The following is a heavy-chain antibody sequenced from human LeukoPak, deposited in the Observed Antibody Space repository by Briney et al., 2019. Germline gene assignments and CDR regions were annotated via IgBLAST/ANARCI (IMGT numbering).Heavy chain of an antibody. CDR3: ARGRYDTSGYPDDY. D-gene: IGHD3-22*01. CDR2: IYYSGST. J-gene: IGHJ4*02. CDR1: GGSITSYY. Sequence: SETLSLTCTVSGGSITSYYWGWFRQPPGKGLEWIGYIYYSGSTNYNPSLKSRVTIPVDTSKNQFSLKLSSVTAADTAVYYCARGRYDTSGYPDDYWGQGTLVTVSS. V-gene: IGHV4-59*08.